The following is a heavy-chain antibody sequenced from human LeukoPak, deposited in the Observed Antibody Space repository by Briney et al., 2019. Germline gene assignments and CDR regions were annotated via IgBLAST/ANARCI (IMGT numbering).Heavy chain of an antibody. CDR2: IYYSGST. V-gene: IGHV4-39*01. CDR3: ARRSSGVTNWFDP. CDR1: GGSISSSSYY. Sequence: SETLSLTCTVSGGSISSSSYYWGWIRQPPGTGLEWIGSIYYSGSTYYNPSLKSRVTISVDTSKNQFSLKLSSVTAADTAVYYCARRSSGVTNWFDPWGQGTLVTVSS. D-gene: IGHD3-10*01. J-gene: IGHJ5*02.